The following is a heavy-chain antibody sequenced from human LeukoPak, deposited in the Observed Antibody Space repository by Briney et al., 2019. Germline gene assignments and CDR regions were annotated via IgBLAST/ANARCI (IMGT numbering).Heavy chain of an antibody. CDR1: GFTFSSYW. CDR2: ISGSGVNT. Sequence: GGSLRLSCAASGFTFSSYWMSWVRQAPGKGLEWVSAISGSGVNTFYADSVKGRFTISRDISKDTLYLQMNSLRAEDTAIYYCTKGSRGWEYGYHDYWGQGTLVTVSS. D-gene: IGHD5-18*01. J-gene: IGHJ4*02. CDR3: TKGSRGWEYGYHDY. V-gene: IGHV3-23*01.